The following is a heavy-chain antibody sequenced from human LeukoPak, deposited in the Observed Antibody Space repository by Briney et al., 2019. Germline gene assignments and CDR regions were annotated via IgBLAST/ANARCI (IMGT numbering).Heavy chain of an antibody. Sequence: GASVKVSCKASGYTFTGYYMHWVRQAPGQGLEWMGWINPNSGGTNYAQKFQGWVTMTRDTSISTAYMELSRLRSDDTAVYYCARGDYCRGGSCYGYYFDYWGQGTLVTISS. CDR3: ARGDYCRGGSCYGYYFDY. J-gene: IGHJ4*02. D-gene: IGHD2-15*01. CDR2: INPNSGGT. CDR1: GYTFTGYY. V-gene: IGHV1-2*04.